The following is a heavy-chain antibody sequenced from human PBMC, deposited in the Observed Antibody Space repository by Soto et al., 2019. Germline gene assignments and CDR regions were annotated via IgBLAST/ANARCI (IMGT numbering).Heavy chain of an antibody. Sequence: EASVKVSCKASGGTFSSYTISWVRQAPGQGLEWMGRLIPILGIANYAQKFQGRVTSTANKSTSTTNMELRSLRSEDTAVSYCASRPPGEYNPAFDPWGQGTLVTVSS. D-gene: IGHD3-16*01. J-gene: IGHJ5*02. CDR2: LIPILGIA. CDR3: ASRPPGEYNPAFDP. V-gene: IGHV1-69*02. CDR1: GGTFSSYT.